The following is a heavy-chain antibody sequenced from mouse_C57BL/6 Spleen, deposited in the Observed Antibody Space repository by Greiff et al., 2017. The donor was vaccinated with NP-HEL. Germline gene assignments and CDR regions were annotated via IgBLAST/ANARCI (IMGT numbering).Heavy chain of an antibody. CDR1: GYTFTNYW. CDR3: ARREYDYFDY. J-gene: IGHJ2*01. Sequence: VQLQQSGAELVRPGTSVKMSCKASGYTFTNYWIGWAKQRPGHGLEWIGDIYPGGGYTNYNEKFKGKATLTADKSSSTAYMQFSSLTSEDSAIYYCARREYDYFDYWGQGTTLTVSS. V-gene: IGHV1-63*01. D-gene: IGHD5-1*01. CDR2: IYPGGGYT.